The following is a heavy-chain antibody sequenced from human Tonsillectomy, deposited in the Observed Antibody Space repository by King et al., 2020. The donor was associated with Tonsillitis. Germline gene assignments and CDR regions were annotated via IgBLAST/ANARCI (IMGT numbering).Heavy chain of an antibody. Sequence: VQLVESGAEVKKPGASVKVSCKASGYTFTSYGISWVRQAPGQGLEWMGWISAYNGNTNYAQKLQGRVTMTTDTSTSTGYMELRSLRSDDTAVYYCARDLLVVTAHSYGYWGQGTLVTVSS. CDR3: ARDLLVVTAHSYGY. D-gene: IGHD2-21*02. J-gene: IGHJ4*02. V-gene: IGHV1-18*04. CDR2: ISAYNGNT. CDR1: GYTFTSYG.